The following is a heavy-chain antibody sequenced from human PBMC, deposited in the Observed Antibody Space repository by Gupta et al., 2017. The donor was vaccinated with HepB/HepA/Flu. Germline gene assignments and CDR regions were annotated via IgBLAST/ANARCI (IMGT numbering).Heavy chain of an antibody. Sequence: QVQLVESGGGVVQPGTSLRLSCAASGFRVSSHGMHWVRQAPGKGLEWVALISAYNDNNIDYADSVKGRFTISRDNSKNTLDLHMNSLRIEDTATYYCAASRYSSTWNYFDSWGQGTLVSVPS. D-gene: IGHD6-13*01. CDR1: GFRVSSHG. J-gene: IGHJ4*02. CDR3: AASRYSSTWNYFDS. CDR2: ISAYNDNNI. V-gene: IGHV3-30*03.